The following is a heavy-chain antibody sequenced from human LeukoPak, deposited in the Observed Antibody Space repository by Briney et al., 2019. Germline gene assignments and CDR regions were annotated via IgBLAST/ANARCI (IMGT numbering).Heavy chain of an antibody. CDR2: IYRSGST. V-gene: IGHV4-34*01. J-gene: IGHJ4*02. Sequence: SETLSLTCAVYGGSFSAYYWSWIRQPPGKGLEWIGEIYRSGSTNYNPSLKSRVTISVDKSKNQFSLKLSSVTAADTAMYYCARYRGASGYHFDYWGQGTLVTVSS. CDR1: GGSFSAYY. CDR3: ARYRGASGYHFDY. D-gene: IGHD5-12*01.